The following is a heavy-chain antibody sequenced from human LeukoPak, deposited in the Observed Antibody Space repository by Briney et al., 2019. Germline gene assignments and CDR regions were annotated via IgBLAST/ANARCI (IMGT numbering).Heavy chain of an antibody. J-gene: IGHJ4*02. CDR2: ISYSDGGI. Sequence: RPGGSLRLSCAASGFTVSSNYMSWVRQAPGKGLEWVSGISYSDGGIYYADSVKGRFTISRDNSKNMLYLQMNSLRAEDTAVYYCAKGGQGQKFDYWGQGTLVTVSS. D-gene: IGHD3-16*01. CDR3: AKGGQGQKFDY. V-gene: IGHV3-23*01. CDR1: GFTVSSNY.